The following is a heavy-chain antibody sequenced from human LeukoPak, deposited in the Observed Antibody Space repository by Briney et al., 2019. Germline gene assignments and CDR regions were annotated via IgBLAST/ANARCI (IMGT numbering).Heavy chain of an antibody. D-gene: IGHD1-26*01. CDR3: TRESGAFSPSGS. CDR1: GGSIMTTNW. J-gene: IGHJ5*02. V-gene: IGHV4-4*02. CDR2: VHLSGAT. Sequence: SGTLSLTCAVSGGSIMTTNWWSWVRQPPGKGLEWIGEVHLSGATNYNPSLESRVSMSIDTSKNQMSLKLTSVTAADTAIYFCTRESGAFSPSGSWGQGTLVTVSS.